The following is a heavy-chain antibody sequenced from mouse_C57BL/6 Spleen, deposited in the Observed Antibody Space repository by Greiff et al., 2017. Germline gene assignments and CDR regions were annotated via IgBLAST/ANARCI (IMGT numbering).Heavy chain of an antibody. D-gene: IGHD2-2*01. CDR3: ARWLRQGLYAMDY. CDR2: INPSSGYT. Sequence: QVQLQQSGAELARPGASVKMSCKASGYTFTSYTMHWVKQRPGQGLEWIGYINPSSGYTKYNQKFKDKATLTADKSSSTAYMQLSSLTSEDSAVYYCARWLRQGLYAMDYWGQGTSVTVSS. J-gene: IGHJ4*01. V-gene: IGHV1-4*01. CDR1: GYTFTSYT.